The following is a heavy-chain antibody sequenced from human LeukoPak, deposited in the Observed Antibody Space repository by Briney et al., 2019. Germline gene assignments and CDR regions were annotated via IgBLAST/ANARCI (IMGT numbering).Heavy chain of an antibody. CDR2: INHSGST. CDR3: ARSTGLWFGTNYFDY. CDR1: GGSFSGYY. D-gene: IGHD3-10*01. J-gene: IGHJ4*02. Sequence: PSETLSLTCAVYGGSFSGYYWSWIRQPPGKGLEWIGEINHSGSTNYNPSLKSRVTMSVDTSKNQFSLKLSSVTAADTAVYYCARSTGLWFGTNYFDYWGQGTLVTVSS. V-gene: IGHV4-34*01.